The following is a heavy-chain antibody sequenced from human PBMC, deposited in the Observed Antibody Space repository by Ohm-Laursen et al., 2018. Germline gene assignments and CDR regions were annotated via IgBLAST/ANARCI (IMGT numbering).Heavy chain of an antibody. V-gene: IGHV1-69*04. Sequence: SSVKVSCKASGGTFSSYAISWVRQAPGQGLEWMGRIIPILGIANYAQKFQGRVTITADKSTSTAYMELSSLRSEDTAVYYCAVEQLWFSDFDYWGQGTLVTVSS. D-gene: IGHD5-18*01. CDR1: GGTFSSYA. J-gene: IGHJ4*02. CDR3: AVEQLWFSDFDY. CDR2: IIPILGIA.